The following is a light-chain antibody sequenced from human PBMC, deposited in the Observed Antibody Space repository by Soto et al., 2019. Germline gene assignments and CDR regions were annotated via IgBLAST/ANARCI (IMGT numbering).Light chain of an antibody. Sequence: SYELTQPPSVSVAPGQTARITCGGNNIGSKSVHWYQQKPGQAPVLVVYDDRDRPSGIPERFSGTNSGNTATLTISRVEAGDEADYYCQVWDSSSDQEVFGGGTKLGVL. CDR2: DDR. J-gene: IGLJ2*01. CDR3: QVWDSSSDQEV. V-gene: IGLV3-21*02. CDR1: NIGSKS.